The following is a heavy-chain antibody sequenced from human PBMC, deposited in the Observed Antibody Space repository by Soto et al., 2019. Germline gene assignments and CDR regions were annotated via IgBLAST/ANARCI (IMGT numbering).Heavy chain of an antibody. J-gene: IGHJ4*02. CDR3: ARDKDPVTTYKGPFDY. V-gene: IGHV1-3*01. Sequence: GASVKVSCKASGYTFTSYAMHWVRQAPGQRLEWMGWINAGNGDTKYSQNFQGRVTITRDTSATTVYMQMSSLRAEDTAVYYCARDKDPVTTYKGPFDYWGQGTLVTVSS. CDR2: INAGNGDT. CDR1: GYTFTSYA. D-gene: IGHD4-17*01.